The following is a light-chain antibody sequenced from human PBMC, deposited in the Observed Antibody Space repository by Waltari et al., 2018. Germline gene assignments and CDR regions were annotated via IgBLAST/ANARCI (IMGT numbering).Light chain of an antibody. J-gene: IGKJ1*01. CDR2: RAS. V-gene: IGKV3-20*01. CDR1: QSVGSSS. Sequence: EIVLTQSPGTASLSPGERVTLPCRASQSVGSSSLAWYQQKPGQAPRLVLYRASRRATGIPDRFSGSGSGTDFSLTISRLEPEDFAVYYCQQHGTLPATFGQGTKVEIK. CDR3: QQHGTLPAT.